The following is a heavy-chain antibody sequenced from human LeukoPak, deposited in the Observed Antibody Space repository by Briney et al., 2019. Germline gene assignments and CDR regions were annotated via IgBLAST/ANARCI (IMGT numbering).Heavy chain of an antibody. V-gene: IGHV4-4*02. CDR3: ARVPDAWELGSVTSGGEYYFDY. CDR2: IYHSGST. Sequence: PSETLSLTCAVSGGSISSSNWWSWVRQPPGKGLEWIGEIYHSGSTNYNPSLKSRVTILVDTSKNQFSLKLSSVTAADTAVYYCARVPDAWELGSVTSGGEYYFDYWGQGTLVTVSS. CDR1: GGSISSSNW. D-gene: IGHD1-26*01. J-gene: IGHJ4*02.